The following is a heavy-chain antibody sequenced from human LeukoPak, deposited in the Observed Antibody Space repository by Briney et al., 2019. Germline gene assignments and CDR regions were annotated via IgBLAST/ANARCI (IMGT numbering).Heavy chain of an antibody. CDR2: IYYSGST. D-gene: IGHD6-19*01. V-gene: IGHV4-59*01. J-gene: IGHJ4*02. Sequence: PSETLSLTCTVSGGSISIYYWSWIRQPPGKGLEWIGYIYYSGSTNYNPSLKSRVTISVDTSKNQFSLKLSSVTAADTAVYYCGRERPLIAVAGTYFDYWGQGTLVTVSS. CDR3: GRERPLIAVAGTYFDY. CDR1: GGSISIYY.